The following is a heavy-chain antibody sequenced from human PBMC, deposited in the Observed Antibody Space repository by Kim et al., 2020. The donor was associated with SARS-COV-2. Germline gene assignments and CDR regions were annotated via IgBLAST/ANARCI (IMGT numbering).Heavy chain of an antibody. Sequence: SETLSLTCAVYGASLSGFQWSWIRQTPGKGLEWIGEINDSGKSEYNPSLRSRISMSIDTSKKQFSLKLSSVTAADTAIYYCAAGAPGHWGQGT. CDR1: GASLSGFQ. CDR3: AAGAPGH. V-gene: IGHV4-34*01. CDR2: INDSGKS. J-gene: IGHJ1*01.